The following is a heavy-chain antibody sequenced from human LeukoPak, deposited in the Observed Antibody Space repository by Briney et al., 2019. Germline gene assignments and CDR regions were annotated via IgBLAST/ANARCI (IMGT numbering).Heavy chain of an antibody. CDR1: GGSISSYY. Sequence: SETLSLTCAVSGGSISSYYWSWIRQPPGKGLEWIGYIYYSGSTNYNPSLKSRVTISVDTSKNQFSLKLSSVTAADTAVYYCARSRRDGYNAARWYFDYWGQGTLVTVSS. J-gene: IGHJ4*02. D-gene: IGHD5-12*01. CDR3: ARSRRDGYNAARWYFDY. CDR2: IYYSGST. V-gene: IGHV4-59*12.